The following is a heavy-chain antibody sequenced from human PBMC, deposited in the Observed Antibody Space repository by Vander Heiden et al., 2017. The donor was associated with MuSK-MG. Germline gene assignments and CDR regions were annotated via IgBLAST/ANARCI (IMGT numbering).Heavy chain of an antibody. V-gene: IGHV3-23*04. Sequence: EVQLVESGGGLVQPGGSLRLSCAASGFTFSSYAMSWVRQAPGKGLEWVSAISGSGGSTYYADSVKGRFTISRDNSKNTLYLQMNSLRAEDTAVNYCAKGRYCSGGSCYFDYYYYMDVWGQGTTVTVSS. D-gene: IGHD2-15*01. CDR1: GFTFSSYA. J-gene: IGHJ6*03. CDR2: ISGSGGST. CDR3: AKGRYCSGGSCYFDYYYYMDV.